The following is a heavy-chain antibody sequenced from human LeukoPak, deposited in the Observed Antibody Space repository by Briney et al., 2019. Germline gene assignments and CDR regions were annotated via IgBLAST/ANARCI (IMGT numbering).Heavy chain of an antibody. CDR2: IYYSGST. CDR3: ALDSSGWSDDSFDI. J-gene: IGHJ3*02. Sequence: SETLSLTCTVSGASISFYYWSWIRQPPGKGLEWIGYIYYSGSTKYNPSLKSRVTMSIDTSKNQFSQNLKSVTAADTAVYYCALDSSGWSDDSFDIWGHGTMVTVSS. CDR1: GASISFYY. D-gene: IGHD6-13*01. V-gene: IGHV4-59*01.